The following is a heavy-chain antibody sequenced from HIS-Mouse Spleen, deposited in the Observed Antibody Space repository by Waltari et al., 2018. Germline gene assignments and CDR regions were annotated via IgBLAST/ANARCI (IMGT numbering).Heavy chain of an antibody. V-gene: IGHV3-30*03. J-gene: IGHJ3*01. CDR3: VVSGS. D-gene: IGHD1-26*01. CDR1: GFTFSSYG. Sequence: QVQLLESGGGVVQPGRSLRLSCAASGFTFSSYGMHWVRQAPGKGLEWVAVISYDGSNKYYADSVKGRFTISRDNSKNTLYLQMNSLRAEDTAVYYCVVSGSWGQGTMVTVSS. CDR2: ISYDGSNK.